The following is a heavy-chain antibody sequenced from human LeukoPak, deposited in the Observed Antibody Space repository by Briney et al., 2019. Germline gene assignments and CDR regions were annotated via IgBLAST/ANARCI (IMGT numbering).Heavy chain of an antibody. D-gene: IGHD6-19*01. CDR3: ARDRDRIAVAGTAFDI. J-gene: IGHJ3*02. CDR2: ISSSSSYI. Sequence: GGSLRLSCAASGFTFSSYSMNWVRQAPGKGLEWVSSISSSSSYIYYADSVKDRFTISRDNAKNSLYLQMNSLRAEDTAVYYCARDRDRIAVAGTAFDIWGQGTMVTVSS. V-gene: IGHV3-21*01. CDR1: GFTFSSYS.